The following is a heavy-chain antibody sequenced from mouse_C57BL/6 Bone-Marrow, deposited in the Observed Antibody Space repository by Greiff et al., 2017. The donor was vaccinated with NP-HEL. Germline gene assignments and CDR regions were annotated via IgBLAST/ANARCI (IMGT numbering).Heavy chain of an antibody. CDR1: GFTFSDYG. D-gene: IGHD1-1*01. J-gene: IGHJ1*03. CDR2: FSNLAYSI. CDR3: ARPLLGYFDV. Sequence: EVQLVESGGGLVQPGGSLKLSCAASGFTFSDYGMAWVRQAPRKGPEWVAFFSNLAYSIYYADTVTGRFTISRENAKNTLYLEMSSLRSEDTAMYYCARPLLGYFDVWGTGTTVTVSS. V-gene: IGHV5-15*01.